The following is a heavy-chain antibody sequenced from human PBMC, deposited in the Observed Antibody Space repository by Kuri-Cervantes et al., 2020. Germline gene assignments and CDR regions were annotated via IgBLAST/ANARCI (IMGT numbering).Heavy chain of an antibody. Sequence: GGSLRLSCTVSAFKFGDYYMNWIRQAPGKGLEWISYISPSGSAIYYADSVRGRFTVSRDNANNSLFLQMNSLRAEDTAVYYCASHSGYATGPPDYWGQGTLVTVSS. CDR1: AFKFGDYY. D-gene: IGHD5-12*01. CDR3: ASHSGYATGPPDY. CDR2: ISPSGSAI. J-gene: IGHJ4*02. V-gene: IGHV3-11*04.